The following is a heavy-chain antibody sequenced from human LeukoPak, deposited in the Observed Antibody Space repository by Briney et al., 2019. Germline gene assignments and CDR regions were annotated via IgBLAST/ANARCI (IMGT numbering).Heavy chain of an antibody. V-gene: IGHV3-49*03. D-gene: IGHD6-13*01. CDR1: GFTFGDYA. J-gene: IGHJ4*02. Sequence: GRSLRLSCTASGFTFGDYAMSWFRQAPGKGLEWVGFIGSKAYGATTEYAASVKGRSTISRDDYKSIAYLQMNSLKTEDTAVYYCTRDGRSSSSWAKYYFDYWGQGTLVTVSS. CDR2: IGSKAYGATT. CDR3: TRDGRSSSSWAKYYFDY.